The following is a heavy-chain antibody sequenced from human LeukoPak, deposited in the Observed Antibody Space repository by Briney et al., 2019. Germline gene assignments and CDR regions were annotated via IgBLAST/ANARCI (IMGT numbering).Heavy chain of an antibody. CDR3: ARGLSQQLTNWFDP. CDR2: INEDGSTT. Sequence: GGSLRLSCAASGFTFSSNWMHWVRQAPGKGLVWVSRINEDGSTTNYADSVKGRFTVSRDNSKSTLFLQMNSLRAEDTAVYYCARGLSQQLTNWFDPWGRGTLVTVSS. J-gene: IGHJ5*02. D-gene: IGHD6-13*01. CDR1: GFTFSSNW. V-gene: IGHV3-74*01.